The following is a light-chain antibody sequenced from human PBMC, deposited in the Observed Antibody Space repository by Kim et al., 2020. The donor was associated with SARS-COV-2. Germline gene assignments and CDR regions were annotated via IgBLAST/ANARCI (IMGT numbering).Light chain of an antibody. J-gene: IGKJ2*01. CDR3: QQRSNWPVYT. CDR2: DAS. CDR1: QSVSSY. Sequence: LFPGERATLSCRARQSVSSYLAWYQQKPGQAPRLLIYDASNRATGIPARFSGSGSGTDFTLTISSLEPEDFAVYYCQQRSNWPVYTFGQGTKLEI. V-gene: IGKV3-11*01.